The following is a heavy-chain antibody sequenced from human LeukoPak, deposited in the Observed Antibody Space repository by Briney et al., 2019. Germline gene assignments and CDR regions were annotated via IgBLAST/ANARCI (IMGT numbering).Heavy chain of an antibody. CDR2: IRSKANSYAK. V-gene: IGHV3-73*01. Sequence: GGSLRLSCAASGFTFSGSAMHWVRQASGKGLEWVGRIRSKANSYAKADDASVKGRFTISRDDSKNTAYLQMNSLKTEDTAVYYCTRRVDIAMVEGIDFDYWGQGTLVTVSS. D-gene: IGHD5-18*01. CDR1: GFTFSGSA. J-gene: IGHJ4*02. CDR3: TRRVDIAMVEGIDFDY.